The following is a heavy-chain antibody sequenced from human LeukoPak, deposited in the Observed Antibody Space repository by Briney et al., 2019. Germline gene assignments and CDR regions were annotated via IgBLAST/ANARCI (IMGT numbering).Heavy chain of an antibody. CDR2: IYYSGST. CDR1: GGSISSYY. Sequence: SETLSLTCTVSGGSISSYYWSWIRQPTGKGLEWIGYIYYSGSTNYNPSLKSRVTISVDTSKNQFSLKLSSVTAADTAVYYCARHVRAAGTAHYYYGMDVWGQGTTVTVSS. J-gene: IGHJ6*02. D-gene: IGHD6-13*01. V-gene: IGHV4-59*08. CDR3: ARHVRAAGTAHYYYGMDV.